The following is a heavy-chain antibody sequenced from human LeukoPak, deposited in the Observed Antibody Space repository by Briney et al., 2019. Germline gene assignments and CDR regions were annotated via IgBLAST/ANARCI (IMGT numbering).Heavy chain of an antibody. V-gene: IGHV4-34*01. CDR2: INHSGST. D-gene: IGHD3-9*01. CDR3: ASYAAYYDILTGYNTAYYFDY. Sequence: PSETLSLTCAVYGGSFSGYYWSWIRQPPGKGLEWIGEINHSGSTNYNPSLKSRVTISVDTSKNQFSLKLSSVTAADTAVYYCASYAAYYDILTGYNTAYYFDYWGQGTLVTVSS. J-gene: IGHJ4*02. CDR1: GGSFSGYY.